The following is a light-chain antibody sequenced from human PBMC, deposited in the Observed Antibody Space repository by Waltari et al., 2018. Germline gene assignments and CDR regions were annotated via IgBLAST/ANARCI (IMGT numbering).Light chain of an antibody. CDR2: GAS. CDR3: QQYFSSPPYT. J-gene: IGKJ2*01. Sequence: DIVLTQSPDTLSLSPGERATLSCRASQSVSTSFLAWYQQKPGQAPRLLIYGASNRATGIPDRFSGRGSGTDFTLTISRLEPEDFAVYYCQQYFSSPPYTFGQGTKLEIK. CDR1: QSVSTSF. V-gene: IGKV3-20*01.